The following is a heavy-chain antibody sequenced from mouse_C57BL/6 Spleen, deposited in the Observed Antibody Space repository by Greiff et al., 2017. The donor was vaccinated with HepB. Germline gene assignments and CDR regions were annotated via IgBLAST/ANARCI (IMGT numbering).Heavy chain of an antibody. D-gene: IGHD1-1*01. CDR1: GFTFSSYA. CDR2: ISDGGSYT. V-gene: IGHV5-4*03. Sequence: EVKLEESGGGLVKPGGSLKLSCAASGFTFSSYAMSWVRQTPEKRLEWVATISDGGSYTYYPDNAKNNLYLQMSHLKSEDTAMYYCARVVATHYAMDYWGQGTSVTVSS. CDR3: ARVVATHYAMDY. J-gene: IGHJ4*01.